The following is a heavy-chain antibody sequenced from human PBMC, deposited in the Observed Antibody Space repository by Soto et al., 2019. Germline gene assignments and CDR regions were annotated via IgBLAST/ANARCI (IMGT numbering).Heavy chain of an antibody. CDR3: ARAGTLHYYYGMGV. J-gene: IGHJ6*02. Sequence: SQTLSLTCAISGDSVSSNSAAWNWIRQSPSRVLEWLGRTYYRSKWYNDYAVSVKSRITINPDTSKNPFSLQLNSVTPEATAVYYCARAGTLHYYYGMGVWGQGTTVTVSS. D-gene: IGHD6-13*01. V-gene: IGHV6-1*01. CDR1: GDSVSSNSAA. CDR2: TYYRSKWYN.